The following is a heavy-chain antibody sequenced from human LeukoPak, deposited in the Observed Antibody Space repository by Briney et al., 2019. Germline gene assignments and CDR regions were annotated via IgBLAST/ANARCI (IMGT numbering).Heavy chain of an antibody. D-gene: IGHD6-13*01. Sequence: SETLSLTCTVSGGSISSFYWSWIRQPPGRGLGWIGYIYYRGSTNYNPSLKSRVTISVDTSKNQFSLKLTSVTVADTAVYFCAREGEAAAGAFDNWGQGTLVTVSA. CDR2: IYYRGST. CDR1: GGSISSFY. V-gene: IGHV4-59*01. J-gene: IGHJ4*02. CDR3: AREGEAAAGAFDN.